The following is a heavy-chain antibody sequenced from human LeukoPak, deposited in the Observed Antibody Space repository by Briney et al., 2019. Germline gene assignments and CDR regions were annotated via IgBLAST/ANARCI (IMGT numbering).Heavy chain of an antibody. CDR3: ARGYFY. CDR1: GVSICNYY. CDR2: IYNSGRT. D-gene: IGHD3-9*01. V-gene: IGHV4-4*08. J-gene: IGHJ4*02. Sequence: SETLSLTCIVSGVSICNYYWCWIRQPPGKGLEWIGYIYNSGRTSYNPYFKGRVSISADMPRNQVSLRLTSVTAADTAVYYCARGYFYWGQGVLVTVSS.